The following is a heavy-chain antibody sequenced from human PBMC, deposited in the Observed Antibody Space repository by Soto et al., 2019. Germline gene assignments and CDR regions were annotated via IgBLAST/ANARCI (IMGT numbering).Heavy chain of an antibody. CDR3: ARDCSSTSCSTYYYYGMDV. CDR2: IVPIFGTA. Sequence: ASVKVSCKASGGTFSSYAISWVRQAPGQGLEWMGGIVPIFGTANYAQKFQGRVTITADESTSTAYMELSSLRSEDTAVYYCARDCSSTSCSTYYYYGMDVWGQGTTVTVSS. J-gene: IGHJ6*02. CDR1: GGTFSSYA. D-gene: IGHD2-2*02. V-gene: IGHV1-69*13.